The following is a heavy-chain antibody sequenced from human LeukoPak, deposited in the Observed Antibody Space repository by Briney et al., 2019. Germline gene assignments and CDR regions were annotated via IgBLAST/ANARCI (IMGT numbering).Heavy chain of an antibody. CDR1: GGSFSGYY. CDR2: INHSGST. CDR3: AGAKLGYCSRTSCPTGYAFDI. J-gene: IGHJ3*02. Sequence: SETLSLTCAVYGGSFSGYYWSWNRQPPGKGLEWIGEINHSGSTNYNPSLKSRVTISVDTSKNQFSLKLSSVTAADTAVYYCAGAKLGYCSRTSCPTGYAFDIWGQGTMVTVSS. D-gene: IGHD2-2*01. V-gene: IGHV4-34*01.